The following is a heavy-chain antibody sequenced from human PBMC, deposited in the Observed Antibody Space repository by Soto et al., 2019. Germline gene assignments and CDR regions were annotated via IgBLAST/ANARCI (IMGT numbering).Heavy chain of an antibody. CDR2: INHGGST. Sequence: PSETLSLTCAVYGGFFSGYYWSWIRQPPGKGLEWIGEINHGGSTNYNPSLKSRVTISLDTSKNQFSLNLRSMTAADTAVYYCARVTKEYDWAAPLDFWGQGTLVTVSS. J-gene: IGHJ4*02. D-gene: IGHD3-16*01. V-gene: IGHV4-34*01. CDR3: ARVTKEYDWAAPLDF. CDR1: GGFFSGYY.